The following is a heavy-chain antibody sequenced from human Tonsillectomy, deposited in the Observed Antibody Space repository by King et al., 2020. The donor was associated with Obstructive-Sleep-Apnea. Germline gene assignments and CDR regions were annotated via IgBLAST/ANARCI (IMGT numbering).Heavy chain of an antibody. J-gene: IGHJ4*02. CDR1: GGSFIGYY. Sequence: VQLQQWGAGLLKPSETLSLTCAVYGGSFIGYYWNWIRQPPGKGLEWYGDINHSGSKNYNPSLKGLVAMSVDTSKHQFSLRVSSVTAADTAVYYCARGLYIRGDWRFIDHWGQGTLVTVSS. D-gene: IGHD3-10*02. CDR2: INHSGSK. CDR3: ARGLYIRGDWRFIDH. V-gene: IGHV4-34*01.